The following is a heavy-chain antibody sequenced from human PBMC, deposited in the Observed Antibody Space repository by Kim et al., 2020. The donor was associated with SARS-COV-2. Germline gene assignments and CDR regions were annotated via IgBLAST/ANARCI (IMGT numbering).Heavy chain of an antibody. V-gene: IGHV5-51*01. CDR3: ARGSLRDGYKHEPYFFDY. J-gene: IGHJ4*02. CDR2: IYPGDSDT. CDR1: GYSFTSYW. Sequence: GESLKISCKGSGYSFTSYWIGWVRQMPGKGLEWMGIIYPGDSDTRYSPSFQGQVTISADKSISTAYLQWSSLKASDTAMYYCARGSLRDGYKHEPYFFDYWGQGTLVTVSS. D-gene: IGHD5-12*01.